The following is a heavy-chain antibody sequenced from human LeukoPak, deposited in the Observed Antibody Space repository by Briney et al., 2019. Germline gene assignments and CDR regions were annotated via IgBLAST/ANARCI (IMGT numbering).Heavy chain of an antibody. V-gene: IGHV3-21*01. CDR3: ARATRGGYDGYFDY. D-gene: IGHD5-12*01. CDR1: GFTLSSYS. J-gene: IGHJ4*02. Sequence: GGSLRLSCAASGFTLSSYSMNWVRQAPGKGLEWVSFISTSSSYIYYADSVKGRFIISRDNARKSLYLQMNSLGAEDTAVYYCARATRGGYDGYFDYWGQGTLVTVSS. CDR2: ISTSSSYI.